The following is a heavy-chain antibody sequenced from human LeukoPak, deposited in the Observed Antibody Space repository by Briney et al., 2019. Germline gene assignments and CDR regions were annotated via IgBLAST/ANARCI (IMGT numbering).Heavy chain of an antibody. CDR1: GGSFSGYY. D-gene: IGHD3-22*01. J-gene: IGHJ3*02. CDR2: TNHSGST. CDR3: ARGRVVVINAFDI. Sequence: SETLSLTCAVYGGSFSGYYWSWIRQPPGKGLEWIGETNHSGSTNYNPSLKSRVTISVDTSKNQFSLKLSSVTAADTAVYYCARGRVVVINAFDIWGQGTMVTVSS. V-gene: IGHV4-34*01.